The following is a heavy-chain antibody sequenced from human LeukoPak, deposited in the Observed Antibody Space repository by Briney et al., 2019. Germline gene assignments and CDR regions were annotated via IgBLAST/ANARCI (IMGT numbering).Heavy chain of an antibody. J-gene: IGHJ3*02. CDR1: GGSISSYY. CDR3: ASLRTTVTSAAFDI. CDR2: IYYSGST. Sequence: SETLSLTCTVSGGSISSYYWSWIRQPPGKGLEWIGYIYYSGSTYYNPSLKSRVTISVDTSKNQFSLKLTSVTAADTAVYYCASLRTTVTSAAFDIWGQGTVVTVSS. D-gene: IGHD4-17*01. V-gene: IGHV4-59*08.